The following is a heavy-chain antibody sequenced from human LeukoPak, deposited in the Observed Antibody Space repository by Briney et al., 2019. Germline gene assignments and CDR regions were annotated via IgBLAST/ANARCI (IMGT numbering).Heavy chain of an antibody. CDR3: ARDWGSERIIADF. D-gene: IGHD2/OR15-2a*01. CDR1: GYTFITYG. V-gene: IGHV1-18*01. CDR2: ISPDKDKT. Sequence: GASVKVSCKSSGYTFITYGISRLRQAPGQGLEWLGWISPDKDKTDYSQKFRGRVTMSTDTSTSTAYMELRNLRSDDTAVYFCARDWGSERIIADFWGQGTLVTVSS. J-gene: IGHJ4*02.